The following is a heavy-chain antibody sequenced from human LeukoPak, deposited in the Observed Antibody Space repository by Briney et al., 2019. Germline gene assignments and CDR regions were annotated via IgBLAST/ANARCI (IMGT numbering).Heavy chain of an antibody. V-gene: IGHV4-34*01. D-gene: IGHD3-10*01. CDR3: ARLMGSGTYPHYFDY. Sequence: ASETLSLTCAVYGGSFSGYYWSWIRQPPGKGLEWIGEINHSGSTNYNPSLKSRVTISVDTSKNQFSLKLSSVTAADTAVYYCARLMGSGTYPHYFDYWGQGTLVTVSS. CDR2: INHSGST. CDR1: GGSFSGYY. J-gene: IGHJ4*02.